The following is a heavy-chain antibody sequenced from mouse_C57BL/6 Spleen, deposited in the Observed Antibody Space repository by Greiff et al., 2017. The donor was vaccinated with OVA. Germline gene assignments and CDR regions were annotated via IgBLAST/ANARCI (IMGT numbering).Heavy chain of an antibody. CDR2: INYDGSST. CDR1: GFTFSDYY. V-gene: IGHV5-16*01. Sequence: EVQRVESGGGLVQPGSSMKLSCTASGFTFSDYYMAWVRQVPEKGLEWVANINYDGSSTYYLDSLKSRFIISRDNAKNILYLQMSSLKSEDTATYYCAREAGYYYFDYWGQGTTLTVSS. CDR3: AREAGYYYFDY. J-gene: IGHJ2*01. D-gene: IGHD3-1*01.